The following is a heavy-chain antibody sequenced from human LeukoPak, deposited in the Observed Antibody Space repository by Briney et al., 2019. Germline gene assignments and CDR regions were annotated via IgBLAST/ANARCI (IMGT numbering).Heavy chain of an antibody. D-gene: IGHD2-2*01. CDR1: GSTFSSYA. V-gene: IGHV3-23*01. J-gene: IGHJ5*02. CDR3: AKATEPYCSSTSCYAWFDP. CDR2: ISGSGGST. Sequence: GGSLRLSCAASGSTFSSYAMSWVRQAPGKGLEWVSAISGSGGSTYYADSVKGRFTISRDNSKNTLYLQMNSLRAEDTAVYYCAKATEPYCSSTSCYAWFDPWGQGTLVTVSS.